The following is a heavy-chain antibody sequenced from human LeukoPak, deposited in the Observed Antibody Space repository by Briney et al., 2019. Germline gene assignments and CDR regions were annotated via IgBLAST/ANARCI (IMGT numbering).Heavy chain of an antibody. CDR2: ISGSGAGT. D-gene: IGHD3-22*01. Sequence: VGSLRLSCEASGFTFSSYAMSWVRQAPGKGLEWVSGISGSGAGTYYADSVKGRFTISRDNSKNTLYLQMNSLRAEDTAVYYCAKEAYHDSSGYWDYWGQGTLVTVSS. V-gene: IGHV3-23*01. J-gene: IGHJ4*02. CDR3: AKEAYHDSSGYWDY. CDR1: GFTFSSYA.